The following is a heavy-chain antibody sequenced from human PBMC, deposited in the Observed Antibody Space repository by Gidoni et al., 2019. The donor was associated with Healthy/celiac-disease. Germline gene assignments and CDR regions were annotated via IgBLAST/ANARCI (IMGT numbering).Heavy chain of an antibody. J-gene: IGHJ3*02. CDR3: TRDAPMIGAFDI. D-gene: IGHD3-22*01. Sequence: EVPLVESGGGLVQPGRSLRPLCTASGFTFGDYAMSWFRQAPGKGLGWVGFIRSQAYGGTTEYAASVKGRFTSSRDDSKSIAYLQMNSLKTEDTAVYYCTRDAPMIGAFDIWGQGTMVTVSS. V-gene: IGHV3-49*03. CDR2: IRSQAYGGTT. CDR1: GFTFGDYA.